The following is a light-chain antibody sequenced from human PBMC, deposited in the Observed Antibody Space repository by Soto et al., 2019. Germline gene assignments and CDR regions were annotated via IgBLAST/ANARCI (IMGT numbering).Light chain of an antibody. V-gene: IGKV3-20*01. CDR2: DPS. CDR1: QSVRSNY. J-gene: IGKJ4*01. Sequence: EIVLKQSQYTLSFSPGERATLSCRASQSVRSNYLAWYQQKPGQAPRFLIYDPSSRATGIPDRFSGSGSGTDFTLTISRLEPEDFAVYYCQQYGSTPLTFGGGTKVDIK. CDR3: QQYGSTPLT.